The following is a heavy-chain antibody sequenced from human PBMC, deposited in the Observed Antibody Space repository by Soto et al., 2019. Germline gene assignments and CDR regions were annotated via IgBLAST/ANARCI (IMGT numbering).Heavy chain of an antibody. D-gene: IGHD6-13*01. V-gene: IGHV3-9*01. CDR2: ISWNSGSI. CDR1: GFTFDDYA. Sequence: GGSLRLSCAASGFTFDDYAMHWVRQAPGKGLEWVSGISWNSGSIGYADSVKGRFTISRDNAKNSLYLQMNSLRAEDTALYYCAKDLKQGSSWRHFDYWGQGTLVTVSS. CDR3: AKDLKQGSSWRHFDY. J-gene: IGHJ4*02.